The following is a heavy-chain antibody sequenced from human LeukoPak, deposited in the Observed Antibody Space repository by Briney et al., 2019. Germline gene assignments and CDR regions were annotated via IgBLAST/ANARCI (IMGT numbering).Heavy chain of an antibody. CDR1: GGSISSYY. CDR3: ARDSNYYDSRGNDAFDIWGRGNDAFDI. J-gene: IGHJ3*02. CDR2: IYYSGST. D-gene: IGHD3-22*01. Sequence: PSETLSLTCTVSGGSISSYYRSWIRQPPGKGLEWIGYIYYSGSTNYNPSLKSRVTISVDTSKNQFSLKLSSVTAADTAVYYCARDSNYYDSRGNDAFDIWGRGNDAFDIWGQGTMVTVSS. V-gene: IGHV4-59*01.